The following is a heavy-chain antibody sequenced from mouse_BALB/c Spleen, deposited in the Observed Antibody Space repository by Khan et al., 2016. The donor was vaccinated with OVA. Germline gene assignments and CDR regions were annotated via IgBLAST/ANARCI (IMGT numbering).Heavy chain of an antibody. CDR3: AREVAYHRYDGWFAY. Sequence: QMQLVQSGAELARPGASVKMSCKASGYIFTTYPIHWVKLTPGQGLEWIGYIIPCNDYTNYTQTFKDRATLTADKSSRPAYMQTRSLTTEDSAVNYCAREVAYHRYDGWFAYRSHGKVVTV. CDR1: GYIFTTYP. V-gene: IGHV1-4*01. D-gene: IGHD2-14*01. CDR2: IIPCNDYT. J-gene: IGHJ3*01.